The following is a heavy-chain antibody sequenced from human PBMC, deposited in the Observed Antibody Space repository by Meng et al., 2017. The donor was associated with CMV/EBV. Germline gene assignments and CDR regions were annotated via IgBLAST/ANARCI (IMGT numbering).Heavy chain of an antibody. CDR3: ARGEGNYYFDN. CDR1: GYPFSTYS. CDR2: IRTHNGDT. J-gene: IGHJ4*02. Sequence: SVKVSCKTSGYPFSTYSMIWVRQAPGQGLEWMAWIRTHNGDTRYAQKVQGRVTVTTDTSTNTAYMELRSLTSDDTAVYYCARGEGNYYFDNWGQGTLVTVSS. V-gene: IGHV1-18*01.